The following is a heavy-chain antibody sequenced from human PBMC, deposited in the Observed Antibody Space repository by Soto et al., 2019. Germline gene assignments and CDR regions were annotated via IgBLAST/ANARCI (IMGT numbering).Heavy chain of an antibody. CDR1: GFSFSNYY. Sequence: QVQLVDSGGGLVKPGGSLRLSCAASGFSFSNYYFTYIRQAPGKGLEWIAYISSSGTITHYAGSVQGRFSISRDNAKYSLSLQLNDLRVEDTAVYYCARSLRGVGDHFDLWGQGTSVLVSS. CDR2: ISSSGTIT. J-gene: IGHJ3*01. D-gene: IGHD2-15*01. CDR3: ARSLRGVGDHFDL. V-gene: IGHV3-11*01.